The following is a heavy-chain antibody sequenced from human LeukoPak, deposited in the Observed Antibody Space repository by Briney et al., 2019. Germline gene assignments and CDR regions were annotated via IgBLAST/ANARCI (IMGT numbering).Heavy chain of an antibody. CDR1: GGSISSYY. Sequence: SETLSLTCTVSGGSISSYYWSWIRQPPGKGLEWIGYIYYNGSTNYNPSLKSRVTISVDTSKDQFSLKLSSVTAADTAVYYCARRTNFWSGYYGPFDPWGQGTLVTVSS. D-gene: IGHD3-3*01. J-gene: IGHJ5*02. V-gene: IGHV4-59*01. CDR2: IYYNGST. CDR3: ARRTNFWSGYYGPFDP.